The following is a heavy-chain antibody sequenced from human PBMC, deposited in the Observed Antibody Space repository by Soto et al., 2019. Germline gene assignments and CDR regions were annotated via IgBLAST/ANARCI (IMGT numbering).Heavy chain of an antibody. J-gene: IGHJ4*02. Sequence: ASVKVSCKASGYTFTNYYIHWVRQAPGQGLEWMGIINPTGGSTNYAQKFQGRVTLTMDTSTSTVYMELSSLRFEDTAVYYCAKDLSVSIRGFWSGYYPALGYWGQGTLVTVSS. CDR3: AKDLSVSIRGFWSGYYPALGY. V-gene: IGHV1-46*01. CDR1: GYTFTNYY. CDR2: INPTGGST. D-gene: IGHD3-3*01.